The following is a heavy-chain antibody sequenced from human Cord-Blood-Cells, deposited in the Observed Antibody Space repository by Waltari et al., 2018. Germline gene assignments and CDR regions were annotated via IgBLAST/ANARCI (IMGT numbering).Heavy chain of an antibody. CDR3: AKDSSNWVFDY. Sequence: QVQLVESGGGVVQPGRSLRLSCAASGFTFSSYAMHWVRQAPGKGLEGVAVIWYDGSNKYYADSVKGRFTISRDNSKNTLYLQMNSLRAEDTAMYYCAKDSSNWVFDYWGQGTLVTVSS. CDR2: IWYDGSNK. CDR1: GFTFSSYA. D-gene: IGHD7-27*01. J-gene: IGHJ4*02. V-gene: IGHV3-30*18.